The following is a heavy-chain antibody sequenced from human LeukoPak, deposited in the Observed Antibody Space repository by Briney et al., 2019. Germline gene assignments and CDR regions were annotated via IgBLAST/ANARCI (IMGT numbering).Heavy chain of an antibody. J-gene: IGHJ4*02. D-gene: IGHD3-22*01. Sequence: SETLSLTCAVYGGSFSGYYWSWIRQPPRKGLEWIGEINHSGSTNYNPSLKSRVTISVDTSKNQFSLKLSSVTAADTAVYYCARGQYYDSSGYFPLDYWGQGTLVTVSS. CDR2: INHSGST. V-gene: IGHV4-34*01. CDR3: ARGQYYDSSGYFPLDY. CDR1: GGSFSGYY.